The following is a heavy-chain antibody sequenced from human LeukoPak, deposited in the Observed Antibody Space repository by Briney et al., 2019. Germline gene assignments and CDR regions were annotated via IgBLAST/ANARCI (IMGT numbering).Heavy chain of an antibody. Sequence: SETLSLTCAVSGGSISSSYWWSWIRQPPGKGLEWIGEIYHSGSTNYNLSLKSRVTISVDTSKNQFSLKLSSVTAADTAVYYCARVIPEAGFDPWGQGTLVTVSS. V-gene: IGHV4-4*02. J-gene: IGHJ5*02. CDR1: GGSISSSYW. D-gene: IGHD1-14*01. CDR2: IYHSGST. CDR3: ARVIPEAGFDP.